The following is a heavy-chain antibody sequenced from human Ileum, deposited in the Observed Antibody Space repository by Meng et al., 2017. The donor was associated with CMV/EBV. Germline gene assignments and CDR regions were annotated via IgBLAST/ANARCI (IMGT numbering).Heavy chain of an antibody. V-gene: IGHV4-39*07. CDR2: IYYTGST. CDR3: ARGRPGNTFDI. D-gene: IGHD3-10*01. J-gene: IGHJ3*02. CDR1: GDSISISNYY. Sequence: LRLSCTVSGDSISISNYYWGWIRQPPGKGLDWIGSIYYTGSTYYTPSLKSRVTISIDTSKKHFSLKLSSVTAADTAVFYCARGRPGNTFDIWGQGTMVTVSS.